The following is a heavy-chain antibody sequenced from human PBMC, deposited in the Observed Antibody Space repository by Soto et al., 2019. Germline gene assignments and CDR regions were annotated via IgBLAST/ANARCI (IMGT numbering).Heavy chain of an antibody. V-gene: IGHV3-30-3*01. CDR2: ISYDGSNK. CDR3: AREMGRGYSYGSIPFLGGYYYYGMDV. Sequence: QVQLVESGGGVVQPGRSLRLSCAASGFTFSSYAMHWVRQAPGKGLEWVAVISYDGSNKYYADSVKGRFTISRDNSKNTLYLQMNSLRAEDTAVYYCAREMGRGYSYGSIPFLGGYYYYGMDVWGQGTTVTVSS. J-gene: IGHJ6*02. D-gene: IGHD5-18*01. CDR1: GFTFSSYA.